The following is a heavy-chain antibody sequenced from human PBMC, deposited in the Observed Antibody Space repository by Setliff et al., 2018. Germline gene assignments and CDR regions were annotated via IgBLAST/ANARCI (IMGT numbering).Heavy chain of an antibody. Sequence: TLSLTCTVSGGSISTYYWSWIRQPPGKGLEWIGNINYSGNSNYIPSLKSRVTISVDTPKNQFSLKLSSATAADTAVYYCARDTRVRDSSSVPSDTFDIWGRGTMVTVSS. J-gene: IGHJ3*02. V-gene: IGHV4-59*01. D-gene: IGHD2-15*01. CDR3: ARDTRVRDSSSVPSDTFDI. CDR1: GGSISTYY. CDR2: INYSGNS.